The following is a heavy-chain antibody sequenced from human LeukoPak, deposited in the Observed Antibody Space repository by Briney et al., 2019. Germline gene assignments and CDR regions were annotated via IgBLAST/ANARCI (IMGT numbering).Heavy chain of an antibody. Sequence: PGGSLRLSCAASGFTFRSYTMSWVRQTPGKGLEWVSTISGSGGSTYLADSVKGRFTISRDNSKNTLYLQMNSLRGEDTAVYYCARVGSGYDFFDYWGQGTLVTVSS. CDR3: ARVGSGYDFFDY. J-gene: IGHJ4*02. V-gene: IGHV3-23*01. CDR2: ISGSGGST. CDR1: GFTFRSYT. D-gene: IGHD3/OR15-3a*01.